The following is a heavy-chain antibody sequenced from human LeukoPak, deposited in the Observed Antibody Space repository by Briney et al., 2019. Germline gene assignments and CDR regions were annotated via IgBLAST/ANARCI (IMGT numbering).Heavy chain of an antibody. CDR1: GFTFSSYA. CDR2: ISGSGGST. J-gene: IGHJ4*02. Sequence: GGSLRLSCAASGFTFSSYAMSWVRQPPGKGLEWVSAISGSGGSTYYADSVKGRFTISRDNSKNTLYLQMNSLRAEDTAVYYCAKYNYYDSSGYNWGQGTLVTVSS. D-gene: IGHD3-22*01. CDR3: AKYNYYDSSGYN. V-gene: IGHV3-23*01.